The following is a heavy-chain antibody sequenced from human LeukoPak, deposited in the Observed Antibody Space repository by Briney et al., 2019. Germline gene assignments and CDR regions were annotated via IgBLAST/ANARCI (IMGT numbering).Heavy chain of an antibody. V-gene: IGHV4-4*07. CDR1: GGSITSYY. Sequence: SETLSLTCTVSGGSITSYYWSWIRQSAGKGLEWIGRIYITGSTTYNPSLKSRVTMSVDTSKNQFSLKLSSVTAADTAVYYCARKGGGQLVNTRRWFDPWGQGTLVTVSS. CDR3: ARKGGGQLVNTRRWFDP. CDR2: IYITGST. J-gene: IGHJ5*02. D-gene: IGHD6-6*01.